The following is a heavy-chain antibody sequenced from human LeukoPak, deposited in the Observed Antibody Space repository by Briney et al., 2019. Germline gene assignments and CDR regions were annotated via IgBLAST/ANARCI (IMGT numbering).Heavy chain of an antibody. V-gene: IGHV1-2*06. J-gene: IGHJ4*02. CDR3: AREMGSTYYYDSSGLGGIDY. Sequence: ASVKVSCKASGYTFTGYYMHWVRQAPGQGLEWMGRINPNSGGTNYAQTFQGRVTMTRDTSISTAYMELSRLRSDDTAVYYCAREMGSTYYYDSSGLGGIDYWGQGTLVTVSS. CDR1: GYTFTGYY. CDR2: INPNSGGT. D-gene: IGHD3-22*01.